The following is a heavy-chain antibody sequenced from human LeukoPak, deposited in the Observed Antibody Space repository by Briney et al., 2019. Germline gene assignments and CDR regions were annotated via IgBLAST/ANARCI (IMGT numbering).Heavy chain of an antibody. D-gene: IGHD5-12*01. Sequence: PSETLSLTCTASGGSISSYYWSWIRQPPGKGLEWIGYIYYSGSTNYNPSLKSRVTISVDTSKNQFSLKLSSVTAADTAVYYCARATGYDGGYFDYWGQGTLVTVSS. CDR2: IYYSGST. CDR3: ARATGYDGGYFDY. J-gene: IGHJ4*02. CDR1: GGSISSYY. V-gene: IGHV4-59*01.